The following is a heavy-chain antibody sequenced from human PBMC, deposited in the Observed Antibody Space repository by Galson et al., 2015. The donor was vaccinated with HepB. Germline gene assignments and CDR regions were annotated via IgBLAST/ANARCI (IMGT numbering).Heavy chain of an antibody. CDR1: GFTFSSYG. J-gene: IGHJ4*02. CDR2: ISYDGSNK. D-gene: IGHD6-19*01. CDR3: AKAASGWYSARLGSPLGY. Sequence: SLRLSCAASGFTFSSYGMHWVRQAPGKGLEWVAVISYDGSNKYYADSVKGRFTISRDNSKNTLYLQMNSQRAEDTAVYYCAKAASGWYSARLGSPLGYWGQGTLVTVSS. V-gene: IGHV3-30*18.